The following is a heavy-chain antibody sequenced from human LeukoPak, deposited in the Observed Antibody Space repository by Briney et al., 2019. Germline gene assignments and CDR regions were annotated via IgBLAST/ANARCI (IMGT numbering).Heavy chain of an antibody. D-gene: IGHD6-19*01. V-gene: IGHV4-34*01. J-gene: IGHJ6*03. Sequence: KPSETLSLTCAVYGGSFSGYYWSWIRQPPGKGLEWIGEINHSGSTNYNPSLKSRVTISVDTSKNQFSLKLSSVTAADTAVYYCARKKQSSGWYNYPGYYYMDVWGKGTTVTVSS. CDR2: INHSGST. CDR3: ARKKQSSGWYNYPGYYYMDV. CDR1: GGSFSGYY.